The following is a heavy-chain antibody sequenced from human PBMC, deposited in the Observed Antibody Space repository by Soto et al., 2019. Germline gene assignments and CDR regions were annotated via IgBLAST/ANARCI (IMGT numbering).Heavy chain of an antibody. J-gene: IGHJ3*02. CDR3: EKDSGKWLVLDDFDI. D-gene: IGHD6-19*01. CDR2: IWYDGSNE. V-gene: IGHV3-33*06. CDR1: GFTFSNYG. Sequence: GGSLRLSCAASGFTFSNYGMHWVRQAPGKGLEWVAIIWYDGSNEYYADSVKGRFTISRDNSKNTLYLQMNSLRAEDTAVYYCEKDSGKWLVLDDFDIWGQGTMVTVSS.